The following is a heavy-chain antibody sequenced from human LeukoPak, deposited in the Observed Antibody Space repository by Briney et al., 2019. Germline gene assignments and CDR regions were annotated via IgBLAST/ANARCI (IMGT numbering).Heavy chain of an antibody. CDR2: ISSSSSTI. CDR1: GFTFSSYS. J-gene: IGHJ6*02. D-gene: IGHD2-15*01. CDR3: ARDPGYCSGGSCYSVLGMDV. Sequence: GGSLRLSCAASGFTFSSYSMNWVRQTPGKGLEWVSYISSSSSTIYYADSVKGRFTISRDNAKNSLYLQMNSLRAEDTAVYYCARDPGYCSGGSCYSVLGMDVWGQGTTVTVSS. V-gene: IGHV3-48*01.